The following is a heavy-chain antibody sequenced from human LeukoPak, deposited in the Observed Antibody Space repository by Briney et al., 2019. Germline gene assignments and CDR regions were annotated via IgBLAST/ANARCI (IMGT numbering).Heavy chain of an antibody. V-gene: IGHV4-61*02. D-gene: IGHD3-22*01. CDR1: GDSISSDTYY. J-gene: IGHJ3*02. Sequence: SQTLSLTCTVSGDSISSDTYYWNWIRQSAGKGLEWIGRIYTSGDTYYNPSLKSRVTISVDTSKNQFSLKLTSVTAADAAMYYCERAYRSGYFYVHDAFDMWGQGTMVIVSS. CDR3: ERAYRSGYFYVHDAFDM. CDR2: IYTSGDT.